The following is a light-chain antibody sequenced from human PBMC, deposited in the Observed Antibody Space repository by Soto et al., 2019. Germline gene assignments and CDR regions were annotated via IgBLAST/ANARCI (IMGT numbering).Light chain of an antibody. V-gene: IGKV3-15*01. J-gene: IGKJ2*01. CDR2: GVS. CDR1: ESLSYF. Sequence: EIVLTQSPATLSVSPGERVTLSCRASESLSYFLAWYQHKPGQSPRLLIYGVSTRVAGVPSRFSGGGSATDFTLTISSLQSEDFAVDYCQSYNDWPFAFGQGTKLEI. CDR3: QSYNDWPFA.